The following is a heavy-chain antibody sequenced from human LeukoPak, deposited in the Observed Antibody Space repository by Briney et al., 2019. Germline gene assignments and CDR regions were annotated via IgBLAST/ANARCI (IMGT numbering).Heavy chain of an antibody. J-gene: IGHJ6*04. D-gene: IGHD3-10*02. Sequence: PGGSLRLSCVASGFTFSNYWMSWVRQAPGKGLEWVGNIKHDGSEKYYVDSVKGRFTISRDNAKNSLYLQMNSLRAEDTAVYYCAELGITMIGGVWGKGTTVTISS. CDR1: GFTFSNYW. CDR2: IKHDGSEK. V-gene: IGHV3-7*01. CDR3: AELGITMIGGV.